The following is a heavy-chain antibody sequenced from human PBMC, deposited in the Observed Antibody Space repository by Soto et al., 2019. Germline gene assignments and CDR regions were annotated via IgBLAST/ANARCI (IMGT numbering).Heavy chain of an antibody. Sequence: QVQLVQSGAEVKKPESSVRVSCKASGGTFNSYAITWVRQAPGQGLEWMGGTIPMFGTTNYAEKFQGRGTMSADESTNTAYIELSSLRSEDTAVYYCTRCGIRYHSIGYYLGIDGMDVWGQGTTVIVSS. D-gene: IGHD3-22*01. V-gene: IGHV1-69*12. CDR1: GGTFNSYA. J-gene: IGHJ6*02. CDR3: TRCGIRYHSIGYYLGIDGMDV. CDR2: TIPMFGTT.